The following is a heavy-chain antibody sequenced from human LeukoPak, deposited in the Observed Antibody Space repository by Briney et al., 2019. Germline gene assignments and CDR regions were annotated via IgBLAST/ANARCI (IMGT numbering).Heavy chain of an antibody. D-gene: IGHD1-26*01. CDR3: VKEGQTKRDLLDY. CDR1: GFSFDSYW. V-gene: IGHV3-7*01. CDR2: INEDGSER. J-gene: IGHJ4*02. Sequence: GGSLRLSCVGSGFSFDSYWMSWVRQAPGKGLEWVANINEDGSERYYVDSVKGRFTISRDNAESSLSLQTNRMRGEDTAVYYCVKEGQTKRDLLDYWGQGTLVTVSS.